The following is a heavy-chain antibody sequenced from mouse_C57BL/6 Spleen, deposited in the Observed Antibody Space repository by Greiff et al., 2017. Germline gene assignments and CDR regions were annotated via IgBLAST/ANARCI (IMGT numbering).Heavy chain of an antibody. D-gene: IGHD2-4*01. CDR3: ARGYDYDY. CDR2: FYPGSGSI. V-gene: IGHV1-55*01. Sequence: QVQLQQPGAELVKPGASVKMSCKASGYTFTSYWITWVKQRSGQGLEWIGGFYPGSGSINYNEKFKSKATLTGDTSSSTAYMQLSSLTSEDSAVXYCARGYDYDYWGQGTTLTVSS. J-gene: IGHJ2*01. CDR1: GYTFTSYW.